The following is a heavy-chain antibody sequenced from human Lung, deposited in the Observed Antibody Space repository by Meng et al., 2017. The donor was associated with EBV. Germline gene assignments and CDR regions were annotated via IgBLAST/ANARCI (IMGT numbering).Heavy chain of an antibody. CDR1: GYTFTSYA. CDR3: ASRPGIAVAGFDY. J-gene: IGHJ4*02. V-gene: IGHV1-3*04. D-gene: IGHD6-19*01. CDR2: INTGNGET. Sequence: GQLVQSGAGVKKPGATVEVSCKASGYTFTSYAMNWVRQAPGQRLEWMGWINTGNGETKYSQKFQGRVTLTRDTSASTAYMELSSLRSEDTAVYYCASRPGIAVAGFDYWGQGTLVTVSS.